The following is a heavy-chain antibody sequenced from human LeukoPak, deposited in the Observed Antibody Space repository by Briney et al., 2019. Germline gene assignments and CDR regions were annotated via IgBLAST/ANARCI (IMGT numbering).Heavy chain of an antibody. D-gene: IGHD1-26*01. Sequence: GESLKISCKDSGYSFTNYWIGWVRQMPGKGLEWMGIIYPGDSDTRYSPSFQGQVIISADKSISTAYLQWTSLEASDTAIYYCARLRGAGVLDSWGQGTLVTVSS. V-gene: IGHV5-51*01. CDR2: IYPGDSDT. CDR1: GYSFTNYW. CDR3: ARLRGAGVLDS. J-gene: IGHJ4*02.